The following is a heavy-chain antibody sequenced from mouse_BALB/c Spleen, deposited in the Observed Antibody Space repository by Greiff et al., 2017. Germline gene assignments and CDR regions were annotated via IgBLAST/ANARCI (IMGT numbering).Heavy chain of an antibody. CDR2: IYPGNGDT. V-gene: IGHV1-12*01. Sequence: QVQLQQPGAELVKPGASVKMSCKASGYTFTSYNMHWVKQTPGQGLEWIGAIYPGNGDTSYNQKFKGKATLTADKSSSTAYMQLSSLTSEDSAVYYCARVTITTDYYAMDYWGQGTSVTVSS. D-gene: IGHD2-4*01. CDR3: ARVTITTDYYAMDY. CDR1: GYTFTSYN. J-gene: IGHJ4*01.